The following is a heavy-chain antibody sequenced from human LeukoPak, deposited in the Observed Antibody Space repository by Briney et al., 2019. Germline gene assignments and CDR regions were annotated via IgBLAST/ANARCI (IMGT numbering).Heavy chain of an antibody. CDR3: ATDSWSRDAFDI. CDR2: IYYSGRT. V-gene: IGHV4-38-2*01. D-gene: IGHD3-22*01. CDR1: GFSFSSYA. Sequence: GSLRLSCATSGFSFSSYAMNWVRQPPGKGLEWIGSIYYSGRTYYNPSLKSRVTISIDTSKNQFSLKLSSVTAADTAVYYCATDSWSRDAFDIWGQGTMVTVSS. J-gene: IGHJ3*02.